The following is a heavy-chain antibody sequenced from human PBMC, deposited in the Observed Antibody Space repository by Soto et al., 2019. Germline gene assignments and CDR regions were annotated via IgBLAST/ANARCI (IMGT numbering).Heavy chain of an antibody. D-gene: IGHD7-27*01. CDR1: GGSINNHY. J-gene: IGHJ4*02. V-gene: IGHV4-59*11. Sequence: SETLSLTCTVSGGSINNHYWSWIRQPPGQGLEWIGYIYYSGSTNYNPSLKSRVTMSVDTSKNQLSLKLSSLTAADTAIYYCARANWFFDYWGQGTLVTVSS. CDR3: ARANWFFDY. CDR2: IYYSGST.